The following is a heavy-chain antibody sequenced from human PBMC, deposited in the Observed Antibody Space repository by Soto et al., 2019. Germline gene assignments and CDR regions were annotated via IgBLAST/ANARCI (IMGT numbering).Heavy chain of an antibody. J-gene: IGHJ4*02. CDR2: ISYDGNYE. Sequence: QVHLVESGGGVVQPGRSLRLSCAASGFTLSTYTLHWVRQAPGKGLEWVAVISYDGNYEYYADSVKGRFTISRDNSKNTLFLQMNSLRADNTAVYYCARASVAATWGYYFDYWGQGALVTVSS. V-gene: IGHV3-30-3*01. CDR1: GFTLSTYT. D-gene: IGHD6-19*01. CDR3: ARASVAATWGYYFDY.